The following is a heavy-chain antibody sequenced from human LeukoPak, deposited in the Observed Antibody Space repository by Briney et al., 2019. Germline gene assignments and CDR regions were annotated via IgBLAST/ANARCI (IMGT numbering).Heavy chain of an antibody. V-gene: IGHV5-51*01. CDR3: ARRWVVADQTYFDY. CDR1: GSTFTCYW. Sequence: GESLKISCKGSGSTFTCYWIGWVRQLPGKGLEWMGIIYPGDSDTRYSPSFQGQVTISADKSISTAYLQWSSLKASDTAMYYCARRWVVADQTYFDYWGQGTLVTVSS. J-gene: IGHJ4*02. CDR2: IYPGDSDT. D-gene: IGHD2-15*01.